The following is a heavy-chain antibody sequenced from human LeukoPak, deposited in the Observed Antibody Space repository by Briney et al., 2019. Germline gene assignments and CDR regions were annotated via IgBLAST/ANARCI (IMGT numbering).Heavy chain of an antibody. Sequence: GGSLRLSCAAFGFTFSDYYRSWIRQAPGKGLEWVSYISSRGSTIYYADSVKGRFTISRDNAKNSLYLQMNSLRAEDTAVYYCARDGYYYGSGSYYKVDFDYWGQGTLVTVSS. V-gene: IGHV3-11*04. CDR2: ISSRGSTI. J-gene: IGHJ4*02. D-gene: IGHD3-10*01. CDR1: GFTFSDYY. CDR3: ARDGYYYGSGSYYKVDFDY.